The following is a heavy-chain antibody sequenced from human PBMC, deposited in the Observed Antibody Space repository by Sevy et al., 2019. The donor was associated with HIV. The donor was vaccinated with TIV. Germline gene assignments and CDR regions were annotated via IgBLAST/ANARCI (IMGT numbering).Heavy chain of an antibody. V-gene: IGHV4-30-2*01. J-gene: IGHJ4*02. CDR3: ARGELDSSSSPFSYYFDY. D-gene: IGHD6-6*01. CDR2: IYHSGST. Sequence: SENLSLTCAVSGGSISSGGYSWSWIRQPPGKGLEWIGYIYHSGSTYYNPSLKSRVTISVDRSKNQFSLKLSSVTAADTAVYYCARGELDSSSSPFSYYFDYWGQGTLVTVSS. CDR1: GGSISSGGYS.